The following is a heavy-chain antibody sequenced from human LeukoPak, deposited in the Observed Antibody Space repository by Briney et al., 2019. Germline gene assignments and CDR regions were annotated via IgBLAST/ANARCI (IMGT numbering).Heavy chain of an antibody. CDR3: AKEPTGDKSFDS. J-gene: IGHJ4*02. CDR1: GASISRSAYY. CDR2: IFYSGVT. D-gene: IGHD7-27*01. V-gene: IGHV4-39*07. Sequence: SETLSLTCTVSGASISRSAYYWGWFRQPPGKGLEWIATIFYSGVTYYNPSLKSRVSISIATSENRFSLQLSFVTAADTALYFCAKEPTGDKSFDSWGQGTLVTVSS.